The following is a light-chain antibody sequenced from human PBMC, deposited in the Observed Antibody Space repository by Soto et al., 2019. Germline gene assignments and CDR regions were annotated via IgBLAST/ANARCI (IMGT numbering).Light chain of an antibody. CDR3: QQYNNWPPIT. V-gene: IGKV3-15*01. Sequence: EVVMTQSKATPSVSPGGRATLSCRASQSVSSNLAWYQQKPGQAPRLLIYGASTRATGIPARFSGSGSGTEFTLTISSLQSEDFAVYYCQQYNNWPPITFAQGTRLAIK. CDR1: QSVSSN. J-gene: IGKJ5*01. CDR2: GAS.